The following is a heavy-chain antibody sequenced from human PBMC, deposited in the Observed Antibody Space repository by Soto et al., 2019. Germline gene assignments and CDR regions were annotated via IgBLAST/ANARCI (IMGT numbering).Heavy chain of an antibody. CDR2: ISWNSGSI. CDR3: APNPIAIVAFDM. J-gene: IGHJ3*02. Sequence: EVQVVESGGGLVQPGRSLRLSCAASGFTFDDYAMHWVRQGPGKGLEWVSGISWNSGSIGYADSVKGRFTISRDNAKNSFFLQMNSLRAEDTALYYCAPNPIAIVAFDMWGQGTMVTVSS. D-gene: IGHD3-16*02. V-gene: IGHV3-9*01. CDR1: GFTFDDYA.